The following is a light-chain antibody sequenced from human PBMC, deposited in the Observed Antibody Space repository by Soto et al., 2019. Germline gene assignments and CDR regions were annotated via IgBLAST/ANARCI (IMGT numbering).Light chain of an antibody. J-gene: IGKJ1*01. CDR3: QQCNSYPWT. V-gene: IGKV1-5*03. CDR2: KAS. Sequence: DIQMTQSPSTLSASVGDRVTITYRARQSIGTWLAWYQQKPGKAPKLLIYKASSLEGGVPSRFSGSGSGTEFTLTISSLQPDDFATYYCQQCNSYPWTFGQGTKVDIK. CDR1: QSIGTW.